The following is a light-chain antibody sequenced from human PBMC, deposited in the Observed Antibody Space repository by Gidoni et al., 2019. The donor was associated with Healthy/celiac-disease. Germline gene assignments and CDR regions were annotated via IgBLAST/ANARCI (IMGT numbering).Light chain of an antibody. CDR1: SSNIGAGYD. CDR2: GNN. V-gene: IGLV1-40*01. CDR3: QSYDSSLSGYV. J-gene: IGLJ1*01. Sequence: QSVLTQPPSVSGAPGQRVTISSTGSSSNIGAGYDVHWYQQPPGTAPKLLIYGNNNRPSGVPDLFSGSKSVTSASLAITGLQAEDEADYYCQSYDSSLSGYVFGTGTKVTVL.